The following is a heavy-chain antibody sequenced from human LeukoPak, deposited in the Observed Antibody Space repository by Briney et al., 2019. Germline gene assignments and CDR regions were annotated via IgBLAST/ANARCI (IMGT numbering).Heavy chain of an antibody. V-gene: IGHV4-39*07. CDR2: VYYTGST. CDR3: ARALHSYCSGGSCYSEFYGMDV. Sequence: SETLSLTCIVSGGSIRNYNNYWGWIRQPPGKGLEWIGSVYYTGSTYYNPSLQSRITVSVDTSKNQFSLKLSSVTAADTAVYYCARALHSYCSGGSCYSEFYGMDVWGQGTTVTVSS. J-gene: IGHJ6*02. D-gene: IGHD2-15*01. CDR1: GGSIRNYNNY.